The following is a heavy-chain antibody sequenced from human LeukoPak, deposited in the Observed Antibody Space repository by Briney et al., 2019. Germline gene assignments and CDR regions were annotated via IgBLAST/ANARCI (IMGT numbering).Heavy chain of an antibody. CDR1: GGSISTYY. D-gene: IGHD3-10*01. Sequence: SGTLSLTCTVSGGSISTYYCSCIRKPAGKGLEWIGRIYPRGSTTYNPSLKSRVTMSADTSKNQFSLKLSSVTAADTAVYYCAGAPYGSGANWFDPWGQGTLVTVSS. CDR2: IYPRGST. J-gene: IGHJ5*02. V-gene: IGHV4-4*07. CDR3: AGAPYGSGANWFDP.